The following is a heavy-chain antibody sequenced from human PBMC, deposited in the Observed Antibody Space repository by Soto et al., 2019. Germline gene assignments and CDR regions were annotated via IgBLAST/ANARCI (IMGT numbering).Heavy chain of an antibody. Sequence: QLQLQESGSGLVKPSQTLSLTCAVSGGSISSGGYSWSWIRQPPGKGLEWIGYIYHSGSTYYNPALRTAVTISLDRAQNPFPLKLSSGTAAGTAVYYCASSHAGAHITAAVHWGQGTLVTVSS. CDR1: GGSISSGGYS. D-gene: IGHD6-13*01. J-gene: IGHJ4*02. CDR2: IYHSGST. V-gene: IGHV4-30-2*01. CDR3: ASSHAGAHITAAVH.